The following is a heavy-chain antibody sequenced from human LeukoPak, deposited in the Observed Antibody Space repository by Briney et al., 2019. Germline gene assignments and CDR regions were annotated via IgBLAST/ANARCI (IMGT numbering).Heavy chain of an antibody. J-gene: IGHJ4*02. D-gene: IGHD3-10*01. V-gene: IGHV3-23*01. CDR3: AKDRPASHGSGSFGDY. CDR2: ISGSGAGT. Sequence: GGSLRLSCAASGFTFSSYGLSWVRQAPGKGLEWVSAISGSGAGTYYADSIKGRFTISRDNSRSTMYLQTDSLRVEDTAVYYCAKDRPASHGSGSFGDYWGRGTQITVTT. CDR1: GFTFSSYG.